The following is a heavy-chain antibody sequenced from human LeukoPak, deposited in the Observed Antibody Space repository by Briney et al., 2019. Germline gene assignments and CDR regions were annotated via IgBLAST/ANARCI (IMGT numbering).Heavy chain of an antibody. CDR3: ARNRYSSSWYEAFDI. J-gene: IGHJ3*02. V-gene: IGHV4-30-4*08. CDR2: IYYSGST. D-gene: IGHD6-13*01. Sequence: SETLSLTCTVSGGSISSGDYYWRWTRQPPGKSLEWIVYIYYSGSTYYNPSLKSRVTISVDTSKNQFSLKLSSVTAADTAVYYCARNRYSSSWYEAFDIWGQGTMVTVSS. CDR1: GGSISSGDYY.